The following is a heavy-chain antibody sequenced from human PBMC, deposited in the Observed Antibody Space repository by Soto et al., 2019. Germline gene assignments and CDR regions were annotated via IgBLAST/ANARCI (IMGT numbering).Heavy chain of an antibody. CDR2: VYYSGST. D-gene: IGHD2-15*01. CDR1: GGSISSSSYY. J-gene: IGHJ4*02. Sequence: SGTLSLTCTVSGGSISSSSYYSGWICQPPGKGLEWIGSVYYSGSTYYNPSLKSRVTISVDTSKNQFSLKLRPVTAAENAVYYSATVRVTDIVVVVAARGHCGSWGQG. CDR3: ATVRVTDIVVVVAARGHCGS. V-gene: IGHV4-39*01.